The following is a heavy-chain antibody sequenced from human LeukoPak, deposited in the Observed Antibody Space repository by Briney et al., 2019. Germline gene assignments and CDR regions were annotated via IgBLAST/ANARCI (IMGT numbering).Heavy chain of an antibody. CDR3: ARALPGIVVADATLDY. D-gene: IGHD6-19*01. Sequence: PGGSLRLSCAASGFTFSSYAMHWVRQAPGEGLEWVAVISYDGSDKYDADSVKGRFAISRDNSKNTLYLQMNSLRADDTAVYYCARALPGIVVADATLDYWGQGTPVTVSS. CDR2: ISYDGSDK. V-gene: IGHV3-30*09. J-gene: IGHJ4*02. CDR1: GFTFSSYA.